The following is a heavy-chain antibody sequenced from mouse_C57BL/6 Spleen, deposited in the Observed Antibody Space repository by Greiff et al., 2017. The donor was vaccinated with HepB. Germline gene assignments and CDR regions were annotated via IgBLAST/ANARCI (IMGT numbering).Heavy chain of an antibody. CDR1: GYTFTSYW. J-gene: IGHJ2*01. CDR2: IHPNSGST. Sequence: QVQLQQSGAELVKPGASVKLSCKASGYTFTSYWMHWVKQRPGQGLEWIGMIHPNSGSTNYNEKFKSKATLTVDKSSSTAYMQLSSLTSEDSAVYYCARRDYYGSSYLYYFDYWGQGTTLTVSS. V-gene: IGHV1-64*01. D-gene: IGHD1-1*01. CDR3: ARRDYYGSSYLYYFDY.